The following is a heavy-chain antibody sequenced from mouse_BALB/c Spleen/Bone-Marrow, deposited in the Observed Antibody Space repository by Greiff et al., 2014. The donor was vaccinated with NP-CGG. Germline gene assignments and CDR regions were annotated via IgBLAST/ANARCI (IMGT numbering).Heavy chain of an antibody. J-gene: IGHJ2*01. CDR1: GYTFTTYD. CDR3: ARGGDYHYFDY. V-gene: IGHV1S56*01. Sequence: QVQLQQSGPELVKPGALVKISCKASGYTFTTYDINWVKQRPGQGLEWIGWISPGDGNTNYNEKFKGKATLAADKSSSTAYMQLSSLTSENSAVYFCARGGDYHYFDYWGQGTTLTVSS. D-gene: IGHD2-4*01. CDR2: ISPGDGNT.